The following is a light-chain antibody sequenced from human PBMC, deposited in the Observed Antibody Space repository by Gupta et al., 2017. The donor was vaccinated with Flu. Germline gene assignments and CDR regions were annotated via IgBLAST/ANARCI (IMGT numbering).Light chain of an antibody. CDR1: QSVLYSSNNKNY. CDR2: WAS. J-gene: IGKJ1*01. Sequence: DIVMTQSPDSLAVSLGERATINCKSSQSVLYSSNNKNYLAWYQQKPGQPPKLLIYWASTRESGVPDRFSGSGPGTDFTLTISSLQAEDVAVYCCQQYYSTPWTFGQGTKVEIK. CDR3: QQYYSTPWT. V-gene: IGKV4-1*01.